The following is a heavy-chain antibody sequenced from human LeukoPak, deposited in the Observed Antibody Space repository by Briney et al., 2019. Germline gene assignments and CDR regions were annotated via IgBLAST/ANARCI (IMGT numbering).Heavy chain of an antibody. J-gene: IGHJ2*01. D-gene: IGHD5-12*01. Sequence: SETLSLTCIVSGGSISGYYWSWLRQPPGKGLEWMGYIYHSGFTDYNPSLRSRITMSVDTSRNQVSPKLTSATAADTAMYYCARDQRCSRYDGGCDQWYFDLWGRGALVTVSS. CDR2: IYHSGFT. V-gene: IGHV4-59*01. CDR1: GGSISGYY. CDR3: ARDQRCSRYDGGCDQWYFDL.